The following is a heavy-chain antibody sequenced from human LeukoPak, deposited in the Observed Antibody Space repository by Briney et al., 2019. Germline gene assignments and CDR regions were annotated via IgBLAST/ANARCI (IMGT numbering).Heavy chain of an antibody. CDR2: ISGSGGST. Sequence: GGSLRLSCAASGFTFSSYDMSWVRQAPGKGLEWVSAISGSGGSTYYADSVKGRFTISRGNAKNSLYLQMNSLRDEDTAVYYCARDQRATGGLFFDYWGQGTLVTVSS. V-gene: IGHV3-23*01. J-gene: IGHJ4*02. D-gene: IGHD1-26*01. CDR1: GFTFSSYD. CDR3: ARDQRATGGLFFDY.